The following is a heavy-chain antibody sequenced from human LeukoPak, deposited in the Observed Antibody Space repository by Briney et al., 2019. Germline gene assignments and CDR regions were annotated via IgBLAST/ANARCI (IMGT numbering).Heavy chain of an antibody. V-gene: IGHV3-30*18. J-gene: IGHJ4*02. D-gene: IGHD6-19*01. CDR3: AKVAGSGWYGHGYYFDY. CDR2: ISYDGSNK. Sequence: PGGSLRLSCATSGFTFSSYGMHWVRQAPGKGLEWVAVISYDGSNKYYADSVKGRFTISRDNSKNTLYLQMNSLRAEDTAVYYCAKVAGSGWYGHGYYFDYWGQGTLVTVSS. CDR1: GFTFSSYG.